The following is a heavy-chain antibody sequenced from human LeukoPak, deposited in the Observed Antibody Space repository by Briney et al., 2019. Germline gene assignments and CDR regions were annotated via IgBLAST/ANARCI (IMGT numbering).Heavy chain of an antibody. CDR3: ARDRGYYDFWSGPPPAGHYYYYGMDL. V-gene: IGHV1-18*01. CDR1: GYTFTSYG. Sequence: ASVKVSCKASGYTFTSYGISWVRQAPGQGLEWMGWISAYNGNTNYAQKLQGRVTMTTDTSTSTAYMELRSLRSDDTAVYYCARDRGYYDFWSGPPPAGHYYYYGMDLWGQGTTVTVSS. D-gene: IGHD3-3*01. J-gene: IGHJ6*02. CDR2: ISAYNGNT.